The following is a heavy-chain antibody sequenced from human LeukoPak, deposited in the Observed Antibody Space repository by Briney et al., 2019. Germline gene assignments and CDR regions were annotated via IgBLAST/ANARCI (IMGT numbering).Heavy chain of an antibody. CDR1: GGSISSGGYS. J-gene: IGHJ3*02. Sequence: PSETLSLTCAVSGGSISSGGYSWSWIRQPPGKGLEWIGYIYQSGSTYYNPSLKSRVTISVDRSKNQFSLKLSSVTAADTAVCYCARANPHYDSSGYYYVHDAFDIWGQGTMVTVSS. CDR2: IYQSGST. CDR3: ARANPHYDSSGYYYVHDAFDI. D-gene: IGHD3-22*01. V-gene: IGHV4-30-2*01.